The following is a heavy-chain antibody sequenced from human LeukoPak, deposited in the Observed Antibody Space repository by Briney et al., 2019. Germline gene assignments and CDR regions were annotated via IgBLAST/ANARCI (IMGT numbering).Heavy chain of an antibody. CDR2: INHSGST. D-gene: IGHD6-13*01. CDR1: GGSFSGYY. Sequence: SETLSLTCAVYGGSFSGYYWSWIRQPPGKGLEWIGEINHSGSTNYNPSLKSRVTVSVDTSKNQFSLKLSSVTAADTAVYYCARYMAAAGDYWGQGTLVTVSS. V-gene: IGHV4-34*01. J-gene: IGHJ4*02. CDR3: ARYMAAAGDY.